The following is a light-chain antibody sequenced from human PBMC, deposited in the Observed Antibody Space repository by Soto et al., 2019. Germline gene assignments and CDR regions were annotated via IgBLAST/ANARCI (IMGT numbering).Light chain of an antibody. J-gene: IGKJ3*01. CDR3: QQYGDSPFT. CDR1: ERLSSVY. Sequence: EIVLTQSPGTLSLSPGERATLSCRASERLSSVYLAWYQQRPGQPPRLLISGVSRRATGIPDRFSGSGSGTDFTLAISRLEPEDFAVYYCQQYGDSPFTFGPGTKVEIK. V-gene: IGKV3-20*01. CDR2: GVS.